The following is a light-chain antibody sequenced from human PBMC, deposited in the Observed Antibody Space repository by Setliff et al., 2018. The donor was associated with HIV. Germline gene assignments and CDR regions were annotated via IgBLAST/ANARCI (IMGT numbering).Light chain of an antibody. CDR3: SSYTSTSTLCV. V-gene: IGLV2-14*01. CDR1: STDIGGYNF. Sequence: QSALTQPASVSGSPGQSITISCTGTSTDIGGYNFVSWYQQHPGKAPKVMIYGVNNRPSGVSYRFSGFKSGNTASLTISGLQAEDEADYYCSSYTSTSTLCVFGTGTKVTVL. CDR2: GVN. J-gene: IGLJ1*01.